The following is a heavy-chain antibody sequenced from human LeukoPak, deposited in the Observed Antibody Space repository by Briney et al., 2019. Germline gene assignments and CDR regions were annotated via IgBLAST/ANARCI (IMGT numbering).Heavy chain of an antibody. D-gene: IGHD5-18*01. V-gene: IGHV1-18*01. CDR1: GYTFISYG. J-gene: IGHJ4*02. CDR2: ISTYGGST. CDR3: ARPNTEANGYYFDY. Sequence: ASVKVSCKASGYTFISYGVSWVRQAPGQGLEWMGWISTYGGSTNYAQKLQGRVTVTTDTSTSTVYMGLRSLRSDDTAVYYCARPNTEANGYYFDYWGQGTLVTVSS.